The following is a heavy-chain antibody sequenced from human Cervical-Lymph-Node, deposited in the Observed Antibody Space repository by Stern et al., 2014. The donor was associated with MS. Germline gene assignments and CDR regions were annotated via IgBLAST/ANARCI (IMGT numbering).Heavy chain of an antibody. CDR1: GFTVSNNY. Sequence: EVQLVESGGGLVQPGGSLRLSCAASGFTVSNNYMSWVRQAPGKGLDGVSVVYSAGDTRYVDSVRGRFSISRDSSSNTLYLQMNSLRAEDTAVYYWATSPSLGYWGRGTLVTVSS. V-gene: IGHV3-66*02. J-gene: IGHJ4*02. D-gene: IGHD6-6*01. CDR3: ATSPSLGY. CDR2: VYSAGDT.